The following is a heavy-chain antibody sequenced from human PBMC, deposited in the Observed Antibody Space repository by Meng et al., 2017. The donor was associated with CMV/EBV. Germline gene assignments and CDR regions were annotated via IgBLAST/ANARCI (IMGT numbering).Heavy chain of an antibody. D-gene: IGHD2/OR15-2a*01. J-gene: IGHJ6*02. CDR3: ARVSGGAYGMDV. V-gene: IGHV1-8*01. CDR1: GYTFTSYD. Sequence: ASVKVSCKASGYTFTSYDINWVRQATGQGLEWMGWMNTNSGNTGYAKKFQGRVTMTRNTSISTAYMELSSLRSEETAVYYCARVSGGAYGMDVWGQGTTVTVSS. CDR2: MNTNSGNT.